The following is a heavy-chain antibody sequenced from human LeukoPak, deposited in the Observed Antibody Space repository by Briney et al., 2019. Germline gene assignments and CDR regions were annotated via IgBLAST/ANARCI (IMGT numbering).Heavy chain of an antibody. Sequence: GASVKDSCKASGYTFTGYYMHWVRQAPGQGLEWMGWISPSGGTDYAQKFQGRVTMTRDTSITTVYIELDSLRSDDTAVYYCARDHYYTSGSPSFDYWGQGTLVTVSS. V-gene: IGHV1-2*02. CDR3: ARDHYYTSGSPSFDY. J-gene: IGHJ4*02. D-gene: IGHD3-10*01. CDR1: GYTFTGYY. CDR2: ISPSGGT.